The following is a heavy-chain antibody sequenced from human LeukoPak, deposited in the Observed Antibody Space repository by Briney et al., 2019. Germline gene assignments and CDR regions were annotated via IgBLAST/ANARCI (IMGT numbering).Heavy chain of an antibody. CDR2: INPNTGGT. J-gene: IGHJ3*02. CDR1: GYTFTGYY. D-gene: IGHD3-10*01. V-gene: IGHV1-2*06. CDR3: ARVGVGLNDAFDI. Sequence: ASVKVSCKASGYTFTGYYMNWVRQAPGQGLEWLGRINPNTGGTNFAQSFQGRVTMTRDTSITTAYMELSRLRSDDTAVYYCARVGVGLNDAFDIWGQGTMVTVSS.